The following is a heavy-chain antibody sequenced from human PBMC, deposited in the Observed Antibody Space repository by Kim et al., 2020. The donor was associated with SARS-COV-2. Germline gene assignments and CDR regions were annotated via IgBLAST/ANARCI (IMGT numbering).Heavy chain of an antibody. D-gene: IGHD3-22*01. Sequence: SVKVSCKASGGTFSSYAISWVRQAPGQGLEWMGGIIPIFGTANYAQKFQGRVTITADESTSTAYMELSSLRSEDTAVYYCARVGYYYDSSGYAPFDYWGQGTLVTVSS. CDR2: IIPIFGTA. CDR1: GGTFSSYA. CDR3: ARVGYYYDSSGYAPFDY. J-gene: IGHJ4*02. V-gene: IGHV1-69*13.